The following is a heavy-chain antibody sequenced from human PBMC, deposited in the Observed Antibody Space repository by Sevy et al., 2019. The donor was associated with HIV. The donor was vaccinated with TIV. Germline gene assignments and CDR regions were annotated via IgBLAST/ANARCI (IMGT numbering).Heavy chain of an antibody. CDR2: ISSSSSYI. CDR1: GFTFSSYS. J-gene: IGHJ4*02. V-gene: IGHV3-21*01. CDR3: ARRASSGWHFDY. D-gene: IGHD6-19*01. Sequence: GGSLRLSCAASGFTFSSYSMNWVRQAPGKGLEWVSSISSSSSYIYYADSVKGRFTISRDNAKNSLYLQMNSLRAKDTAVYYCARRASSGWHFDYWGQGTLVTVSS.